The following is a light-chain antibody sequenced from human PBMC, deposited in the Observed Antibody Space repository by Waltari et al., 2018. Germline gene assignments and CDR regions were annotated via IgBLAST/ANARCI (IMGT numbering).Light chain of an antibody. J-gene: IGLJ2*01. CDR3: CSYASSSPRLI. CDR2: EVL. Sequence: QSALTQPASVSGSLGQSNRISCSGPYSTVGDYDTFSWYHQRPGEAPKLLIYEVLKRPSGISNRFSGSKSGNAASLTISALQPEDEGTYYCCSYASSSPRLIFGGGTELSVL. V-gene: IGLV2-23*02. CDR1: YSTVGDYDT.